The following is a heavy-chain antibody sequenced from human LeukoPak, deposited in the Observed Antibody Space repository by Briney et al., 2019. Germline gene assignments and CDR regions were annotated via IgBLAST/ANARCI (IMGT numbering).Heavy chain of an antibody. J-gene: IGHJ4*02. Sequence: PGASLKISCKGSGYSFTSYWIGWVRQMPGKGLEWMGIIYPGDSDTRYSPSFQGQVTISADKSINTAYLQWSSLRASDTAMYYCASRYCSGGTCYLNWGQGTLVTVSS. CDR2: IYPGDSDT. CDR3: ASRYCSGGTCYLN. V-gene: IGHV5-51*01. CDR1: GYSFTSYW. D-gene: IGHD2-15*01.